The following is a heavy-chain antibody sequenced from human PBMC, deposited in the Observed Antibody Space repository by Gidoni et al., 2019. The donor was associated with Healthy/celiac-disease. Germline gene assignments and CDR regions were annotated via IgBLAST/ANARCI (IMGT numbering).Heavy chain of an antibody. CDR3: ARDGVRCSGGSCYEGYFDS. V-gene: IGHV3-30*03. J-gene: IGHJ4*02. CDR1: GFTFSSSG. D-gene: IGHD2-15*01. Sequence: QVQLVESGGGVVQPGRSLRLSCAASGFTFSSSGMHWVRQAPGKGLEWVAVRSYDGSNKYYADSVKGRFTISRDNSKNTLYLQMNSLRAEDTAVYYCARDGVRCSGGSCYEGYFDSWGQGTLVTVSS. CDR2: RSYDGSNK.